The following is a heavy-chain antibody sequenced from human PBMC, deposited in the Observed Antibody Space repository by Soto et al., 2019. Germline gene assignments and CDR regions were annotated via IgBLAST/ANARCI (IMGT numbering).Heavy chain of an antibody. Sequence: SETLSLTCTVSGGSISSYYWSWIRQPPGKGLEWIGYIYYSGSTNYNPSLKSRVTISVDTSKNQFSLKLSSVTAADTAVYYCATFSWVGAITGPCDIWGKGTMVSVSS. CDR1: GGSISSYY. D-gene: IGHD1-26*01. J-gene: IGHJ3*02. CDR3: ATFSWVGAITGPCDI. CDR2: IYYSGST. V-gene: IGHV4-59*01.